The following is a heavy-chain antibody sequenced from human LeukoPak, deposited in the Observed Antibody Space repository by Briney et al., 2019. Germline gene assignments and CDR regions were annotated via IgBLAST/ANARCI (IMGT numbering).Heavy chain of an antibody. V-gene: IGHV3-23*01. CDR1: VFTFSSYA. CDR3: AKDRGSGWYYFDY. J-gene: IGHJ4*02. CDR2: ISGSGDST. D-gene: IGHD6-19*01. Sequence: GGSLRLSCEASVFTFSSYAMSWVRQAPGKGLEWVSAISGSGDSTYYADSVKGRFTISRDNSKNTLYLQMNSLRAEDTAVYYCAKDRGSGWYYFDYWGQGTLVTVSS.